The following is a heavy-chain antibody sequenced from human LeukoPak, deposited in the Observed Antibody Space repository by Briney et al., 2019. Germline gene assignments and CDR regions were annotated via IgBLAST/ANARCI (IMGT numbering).Heavy chain of an antibody. Sequence: GGSLRLSCAASGFTFSSYAMHWVRQAPGKGLEWVAVISYDGSNKYYADSVKGRFTISRDNSKNTLYLQMNSLRAEDTAVYYCARDAYYDFWSGPRFDYWGQGTLVTVSS. CDR1: GFTFSSYA. V-gene: IGHV3-30-3*01. CDR2: ISYDGSNK. CDR3: ARDAYYDFWSGPRFDY. D-gene: IGHD3-3*01. J-gene: IGHJ4*02.